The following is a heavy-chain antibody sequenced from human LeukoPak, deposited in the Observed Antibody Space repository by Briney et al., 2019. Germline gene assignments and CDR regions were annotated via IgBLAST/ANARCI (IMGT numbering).Heavy chain of an antibody. J-gene: IGHJ4*02. V-gene: IGHV4-34*01. CDR1: GWSFSGYY. D-gene: IGHD3-22*01. CDR2: INHSGST. Sequence: KPSETLSLTCAVYGWSFSGYYLSWIRQPPGKGLEWIGEINHSGSTNYNPSLKSRVTISVDTSKNQFSLKLSSVTAADTAVYYCARGNSGYYFSPLVYWGQGTLVTVSS. CDR3: ARGNSGYYFSPLVY.